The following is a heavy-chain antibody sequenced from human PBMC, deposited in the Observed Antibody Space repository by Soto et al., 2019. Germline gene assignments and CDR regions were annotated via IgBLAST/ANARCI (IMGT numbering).Heavy chain of an antibody. J-gene: IGHJ6*02. CDR3: ASSSWYVATNYYYYGMDV. Sequence: PSETLSLTCAVYGGSFSGYYWSWIRQPPGKGLEWIGEINHSGSTNYNPSLKSRVTISVDTSKNQFSLKLSSVTAAGTAVYYCASSSWYVATNYYYYGMDVWGQGTTVTVSS. CDR2: INHSGST. D-gene: IGHD6-13*01. V-gene: IGHV4-34*01. CDR1: GGSFSGYY.